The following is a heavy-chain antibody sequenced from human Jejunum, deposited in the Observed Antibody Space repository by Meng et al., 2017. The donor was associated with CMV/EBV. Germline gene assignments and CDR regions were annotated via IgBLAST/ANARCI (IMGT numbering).Heavy chain of an antibody. CDR2: IRYALATK. V-gene: IGHV3-30*02. D-gene: IGHD3-10*01. CDR1: GFRFRIFG. CDR3: AKQGDPSAYFFDF. Sequence: SGFRFRIFGMHWVRQAPGKVLEWVAYIRYALATKYYVDSVKGRFTISRDNSRNSVSLQMNSLRDDDTAIYYCAKQGDPSAYFFDFWGEGTMVTVSS. J-gene: IGHJ4*02.